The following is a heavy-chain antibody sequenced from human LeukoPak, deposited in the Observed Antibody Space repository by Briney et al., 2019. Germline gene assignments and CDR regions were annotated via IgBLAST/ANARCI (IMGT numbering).Heavy chain of an antibody. CDR1: GGSFSGYY. J-gene: IGHJ2*01. V-gene: IGHV4-34*01. Sequence: SETLSLTCAVYGGSFSGYYWSWIRQPPGKGLEWIGEINHSGSTNYNPSLKSRVTISVDTSKNQFSLKLSSVTAADTAVYYCARGRGRLQSRGWYFDLWGRGTLVTVSS. D-gene: IGHD5-24*01. CDR2: INHSGST. CDR3: ARGRGRLQSRGWYFDL.